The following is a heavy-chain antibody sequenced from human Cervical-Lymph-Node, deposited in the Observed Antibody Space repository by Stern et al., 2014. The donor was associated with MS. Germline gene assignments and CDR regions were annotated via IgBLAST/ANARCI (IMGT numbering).Heavy chain of an antibody. CDR2: ISYDGSNK. V-gene: IGHV3-30*18. D-gene: IGHD5-18*01. J-gene: IGHJ4*02. CDR1: GFTFSTYG. CDR3: AKEGYVAFDY. Sequence: VQLVESGGGVVQPGRSLRLSCAASGFTFSTYGMHWVRQAPGKGLEWVAVISYDGSNKFYADSVKGRFTISRDNSKNTLYLQMNSLRAEDTAVYYCAKEGYVAFDYWGQGTLVTVSS.